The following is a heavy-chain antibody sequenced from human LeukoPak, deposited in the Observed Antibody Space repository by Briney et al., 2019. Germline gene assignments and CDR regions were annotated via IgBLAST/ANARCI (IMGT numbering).Heavy chain of an antibody. CDR3: ARGDGWFDP. V-gene: IGHV4-4*09. J-gene: IGHJ5*02. CDR2: IYTSGST. Sequence: PSETLSLTCTVSGGSISSYYWSWIRQPPGKGLEWIGYIYTSGSTNYNPSLKSRVTISVDTSKNQFSLKLSSVTAADTAVYYCARGDGWFDPWGQGTLVTVSS. CDR1: GGSISSYY. D-gene: IGHD3-10*01.